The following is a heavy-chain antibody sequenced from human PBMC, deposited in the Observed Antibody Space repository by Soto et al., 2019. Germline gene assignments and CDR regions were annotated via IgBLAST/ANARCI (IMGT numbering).Heavy chain of an antibody. CDR1: GYSFTSYW. CDR2: IDPSDSYT. J-gene: IGHJ4*02. D-gene: IGHD3-10*01. Sequence: GESLKISCKGSGYSFTSYWISWVRQMPGKGLEWMGRIDPSDSYTNYSPSFQGHVTISADKSISTAYLQWSSLKASDTAMYYCASQEAYYSGSGSPVGFDYWGQGTLVTV. V-gene: IGHV5-10-1*01. CDR3: ASQEAYYSGSGSPVGFDY.